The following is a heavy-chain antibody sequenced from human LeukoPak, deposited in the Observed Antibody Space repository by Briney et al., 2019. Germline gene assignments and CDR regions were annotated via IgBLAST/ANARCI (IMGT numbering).Heavy chain of an antibody. CDR2: VSGSGGSI. J-gene: IGHJ4*02. V-gene: IGHV3-23*01. Sequence: GGSLRLSCAASGFTFSSYAMSWVRRAPGKGLEWVSAVSGSGGSIYYADSVKGRFTISRDNSKNTLYLQMNSLRAEDTAVYYCAKRSGYFDYWGQGTLVTVSS. CDR3: AKRSGYFDY. D-gene: IGHD3-3*01. CDR1: GFTFSSYA.